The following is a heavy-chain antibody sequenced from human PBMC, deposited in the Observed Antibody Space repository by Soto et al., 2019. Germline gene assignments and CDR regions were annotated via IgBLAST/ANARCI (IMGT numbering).Heavy chain of an antibody. J-gene: IGHJ3*02. CDR3: ARIGDSSGYGQNKNTYDDFEI. Sequence: GGSLKISCKVSGYSFISYLICSVRQVPEKGLECMGIIYPGDSDTRYSPSFQGQVNISADKSISTAYLQWSSLKASDTAMYYCARIGDSSGYGQNKNTYDDFEIWGQGTKV. CDR2: IYPGDSDT. D-gene: IGHD3-22*01. V-gene: IGHV5-51*01. CDR1: GYSFISYL.